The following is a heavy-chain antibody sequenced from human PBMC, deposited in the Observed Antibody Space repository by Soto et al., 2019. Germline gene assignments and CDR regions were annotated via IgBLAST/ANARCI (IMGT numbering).Heavy chain of an antibody. V-gene: IGHV3-23*01. CDR3: ALSIVVVVAATDY. D-gene: IGHD2-15*01. J-gene: IGHJ4*02. Sequence: EVQLLESGGGLVQPGGSLRLSCAASGFTFSSYAMSWVRQAPGKGLEWVSAISGSGGSTYYADSVKGRFTISRDNSKNTLYLQMNSLGAEDTAVYYCALSIVVVVAATDYWGQGTLVTVSS. CDR1: GFTFSSYA. CDR2: ISGSGGST.